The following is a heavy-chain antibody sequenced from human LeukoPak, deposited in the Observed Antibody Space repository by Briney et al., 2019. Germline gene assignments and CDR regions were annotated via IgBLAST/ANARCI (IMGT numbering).Heavy chain of an antibody. D-gene: IGHD3-16*01. Sequence: ASVKVSCKASGYSFTGCYMHWVRQAPGQGVEWMGWINPNSGGTNYAQKFQGRVTMTRDTSISTAYMELSRLRSDDTAVYYCATYVPEGDIIQDWGQGTLVTVSS. J-gene: IGHJ1*01. CDR1: GYSFTGCY. CDR3: ATYVPEGDIIQD. V-gene: IGHV1-2*02. CDR2: INPNSGGT.